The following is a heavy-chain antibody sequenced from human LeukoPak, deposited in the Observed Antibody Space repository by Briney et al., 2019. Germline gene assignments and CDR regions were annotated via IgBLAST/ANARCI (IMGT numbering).Heavy chain of an antibody. D-gene: IGHD1-26*01. CDR1: GFTFSSYG. V-gene: IGHV3-30*02. Sequence: TGGSLRLSCAASGFTFSSYGMHWVRQAPGKGLEWVAFIRYDGSNKYYADSVKGRFTISRDNSKNTLYLQMNSLRAEDTAVYYCAKGIVGATLVSYWGQGTLVTVSS. J-gene: IGHJ4*02. CDR2: IRYDGSNK. CDR3: AKGIVGATLVSY.